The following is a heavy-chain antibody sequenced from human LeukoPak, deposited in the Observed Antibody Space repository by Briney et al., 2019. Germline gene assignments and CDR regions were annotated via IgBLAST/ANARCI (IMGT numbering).Heavy chain of an antibody. Sequence: SETLSLTCTVSGGSISSYYWSWIRQPPGKGLEWIGYIYYSGSTNYNPSLKSRVTISVDTSKNQFSLKLSSVTAADTAVYYCARSITGTFSDDAFDIWGQGTMVTVSS. CDR2: IYYSGST. V-gene: IGHV4-59*01. CDR1: GGSISSYY. CDR3: ARSITGTFSDDAFDI. J-gene: IGHJ3*02. D-gene: IGHD1-7*01.